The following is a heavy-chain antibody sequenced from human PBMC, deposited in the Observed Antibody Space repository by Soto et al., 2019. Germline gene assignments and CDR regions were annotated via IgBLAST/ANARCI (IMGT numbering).Heavy chain of an antibody. CDR3: VKIPLWFGDLSFDMDV. CDR1: GFTFSSYA. CDR2: ISNSGGST. J-gene: IGHJ6*03. V-gene: IGHV3-23*01. D-gene: IGHD3-10*01. Sequence: EVQLLESGGGLVQPGGSLRLSCAASGFTFSSYAMTWVRQTPGKGLEWVSGISNSGGSTYYADSVKGRFTISRDNSKSTLYLQMNSLRAEDTAVYYCVKIPLWFGDLSFDMDVWGKGTTVTVSS.